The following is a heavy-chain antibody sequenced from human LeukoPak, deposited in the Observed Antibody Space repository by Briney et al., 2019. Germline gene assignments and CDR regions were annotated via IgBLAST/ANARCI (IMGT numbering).Heavy chain of an antibody. J-gene: IGHJ4*02. V-gene: IGHV3-66*01. Sequence: AGGPLRLSCAASGSTFSSYAMSWVRQTPGKGLEWVSLIYTDGFAYYADSVKGRFTISRDNSKNTLYLQMNSLRAEDTAVYYCARGSTYYDILTGYSPFDYWGQGTLVTVSS. CDR3: ARGSTYYDILTGYSPFDY. CDR2: IYTDGFA. D-gene: IGHD3-9*01. CDR1: GSTFSSYA.